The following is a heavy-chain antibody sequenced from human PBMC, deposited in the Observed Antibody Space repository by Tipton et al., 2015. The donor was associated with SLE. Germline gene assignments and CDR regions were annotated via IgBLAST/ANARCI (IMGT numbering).Heavy chain of an antibody. CDR1: GGSISSSSYY. D-gene: IGHD3-10*01. J-gene: IGHJ6*02. CDR3: ARVRVLYGMDV. CDR2: IYYSGST. Sequence: TLSLTCTVSGGSISSSSYYWGWIRQPPGKGLEWIGSIYYSGSTYYNPSLKSRVTISVDTSKNQFSLKLSSVAAADTAVYYCARVRVLYGMDVWGQGTTVTVSS. V-gene: IGHV4-39*07.